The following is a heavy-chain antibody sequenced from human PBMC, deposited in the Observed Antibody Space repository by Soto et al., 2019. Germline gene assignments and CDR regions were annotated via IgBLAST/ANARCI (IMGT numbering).Heavy chain of an antibody. V-gene: IGHV3-7*01. CDR1: GFTFSSYW. Sequence: PGGSLRLSCAASGFTFSSYWMSWVRQAPGKGLESVANIKQDGSQKYYVDSVKGRFTISRDNAKNSLYLQMNSLRAEDTAVYYCASNGYSSGWYRDDYWGQGTLVTVSS. CDR3: ASNGYSSGWYRDDY. CDR2: IKQDGSQK. J-gene: IGHJ4*02. D-gene: IGHD6-19*01.